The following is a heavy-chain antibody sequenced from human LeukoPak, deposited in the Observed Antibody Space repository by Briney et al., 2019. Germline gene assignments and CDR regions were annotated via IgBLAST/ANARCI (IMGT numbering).Heavy chain of an antibody. V-gene: IGHV4-31*03. CDR1: GGSISSGGCY. CDR3: ASTDYYDSRGPDP. D-gene: IGHD3-22*01. J-gene: IGHJ5*02. CDR2: IYYSGNT. Sequence: TSQTLSLTCTVSGGSISSGGCYWSWVRQHSGRGLEWIGYIYYSGNTHYNPSLKSRVTMSVDTSQNQFSLKLNSVTAADTAVYYCASTDYYDSRGPDPWGQGTLVTVSS.